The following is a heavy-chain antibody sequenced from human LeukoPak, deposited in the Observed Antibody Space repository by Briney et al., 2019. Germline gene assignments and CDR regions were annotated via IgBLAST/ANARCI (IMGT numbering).Heavy chain of an antibody. CDR1: GFTFSSYA. CDR3: AKKRDAFDI. Sequence: PGGSLRLSCVASGFTFSSYAMGWVRQVPGKRPEWVSSLTDSGGTTYYVDSVKGRFTISRDNSKNTLYLPMNSLRAEDTAMYYCAKKRDAFDIWGQGTVVAVSS. D-gene: IGHD5-24*01. V-gene: IGHV3-23*01. CDR2: LTDSGGTT. J-gene: IGHJ3*02.